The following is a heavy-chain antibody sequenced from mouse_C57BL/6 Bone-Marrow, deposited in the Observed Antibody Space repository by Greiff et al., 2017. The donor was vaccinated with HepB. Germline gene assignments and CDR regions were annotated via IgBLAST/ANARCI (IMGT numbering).Heavy chain of an antibody. CDR1: GYTFTDYN. CDR3: ARLRITTVVAPYYYAMDY. CDR2: INPNNGGT. J-gene: IGHJ4*01. D-gene: IGHD1-1*01. Sequence: VQLQQSGPELVKPGASVKIPCKASGYTFTDYNMDWVKQSHGKSLEWIGDINPNNGGTIYNQKFKGKATLTVDKSSSTAYMELRSLTSEDTAVYYCARLRITTVVAPYYYAMDYWGQGTSVTVSS. V-gene: IGHV1-18*01.